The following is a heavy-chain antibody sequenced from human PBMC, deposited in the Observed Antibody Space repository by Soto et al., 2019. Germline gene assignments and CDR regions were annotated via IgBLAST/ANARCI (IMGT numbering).Heavy chain of an antibody. V-gene: IGHV3-23*01. J-gene: IGHJ4*02. CDR2: ISGSGGST. CDR3: AKPLSVVVPAASAYDY. D-gene: IGHD2-2*01. CDR1: GFTFSSYA. Sequence: EVQLLESGGGLVQPGGSLRLSCAASGFTFSSYAMSWVRQAPGKGLEWVSAISGSGGSTYYADSVKGRFTISRDNSKNTLYLQMNSLRAEDTAVYYCAKPLSVVVPAASAYDYWGQGTLVTVAS.